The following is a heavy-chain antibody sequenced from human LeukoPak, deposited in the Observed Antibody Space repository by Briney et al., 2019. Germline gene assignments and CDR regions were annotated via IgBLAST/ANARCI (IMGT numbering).Heavy chain of an antibody. CDR3: ARDWGSRGSPGYFDY. Sequence: ASVKVSCKASGGTFSSYAISWVRQAPGQGLEWMGGIIPIFGTANYAQKFQGRVTITADESTSTAYMELSSLRSEDTAVYYCARDWGSRGSPGYFDYWGQGTLVTVSS. CDR1: GGTFSSYA. V-gene: IGHV1-69*01. J-gene: IGHJ4*02. D-gene: IGHD2-15*01. CDR2: IIPIFGTA.